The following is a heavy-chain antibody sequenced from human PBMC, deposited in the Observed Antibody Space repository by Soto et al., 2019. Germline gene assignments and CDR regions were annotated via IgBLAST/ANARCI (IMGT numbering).Heavy chain of an antibody. J-gene: IGHJ4*02. CDR3: ARGIVVVTAHVDY. Sequence: QVQLVESGGGVVQPGRSLRLSCAASGFTFSSYAMHWVRQAPGKGLEWVAVISYDGSNKYYADSVKGRFTISRDNSKNPLYLHMNSLRAEDTAVYYCARGIVVVTAHVDYWGQGTLVTVSS. V-gene: IGHV3-30-3*01. D-gene: IGHD2-21*02. CDR2: ISYDGSNK. CDR1: GFTFSSYA.